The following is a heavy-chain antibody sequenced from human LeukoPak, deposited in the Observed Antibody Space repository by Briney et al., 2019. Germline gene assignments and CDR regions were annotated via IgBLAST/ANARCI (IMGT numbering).Heavy chain of an antibody. CDR3: ARSYYYDSSSYYPPDY. CDR1: GGSISSGDYY. V-gene: IGHV4-30-4*01. D-gene: IGHD3-22*01. Sequence: SQTLSLTCTVSGGSISSGDYYWSWIRQPPGKGLEWIGYIYYSGSTYYNPSLKSRVTISVDTSKNQFSLKLSSVTAADTAVYYCARSYYYDSSSYYPPDYWGQGTLVTVSS. J-gene: IGHJ4*02. CDR2: IYYSGST.